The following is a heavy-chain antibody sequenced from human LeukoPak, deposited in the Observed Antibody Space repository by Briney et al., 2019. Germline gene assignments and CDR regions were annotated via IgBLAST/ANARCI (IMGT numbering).Heavy chain of an antibody. D-gene: IGHD3-16*01. J-gene: IGHJ6*02. CDR1: GFTFTNAW. CDR2: INHNGNVN. V-gene: IGHV3-7*03. Sequence: SGGSLRLSCAASGFTFTNAWMHWARQAPGKGLEWVASINHNGNVNYYVDSVKGRFTISRDNAKNSLYLQMSNLRAEDTAVYFCARGGGLDVWGQGATVTVSS. CDR3: ARGGGLDV.